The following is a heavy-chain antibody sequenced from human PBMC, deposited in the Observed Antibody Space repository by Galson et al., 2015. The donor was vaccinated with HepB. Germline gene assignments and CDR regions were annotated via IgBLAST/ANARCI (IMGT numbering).Heavy chain of an antibody. J-gene: IGHJ3*02. V-gene: IGHV6-1*01. CDR2: TYYRSKWYN. Sequence: CAISGDSVSSNSAAWNWIRQSPSRGLEWLGGTYYRSKWYNEYAISVKSRITINPDTPKNQFSLQLNSVTPEDTAVYFCARQRNDAVDIWGQGTMVTVSS. CDR3: ARQRNDAVDI. CDR1: GDSVSSNSAA.